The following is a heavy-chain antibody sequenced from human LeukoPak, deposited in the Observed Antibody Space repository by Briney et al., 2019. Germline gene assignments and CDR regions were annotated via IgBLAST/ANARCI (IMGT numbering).Heavy chain of an antibody. CDR1: GGSISSYY. CDR3: ARGRAPLLHAFDI. CDR2: IYYSGST. V-gene: IGHV4-59*01. J-gene: IGHJ3*02. Sequence: PSETLSLTCTVPGGSISSYYWSWIRQPPGKGLEWIGYIYYSGSTNYNPSLKSRVTISVDTSKNQFSLKLSSVTAADTAVYYCARGRAPLLHAFDIWGQGTMVTVSS.